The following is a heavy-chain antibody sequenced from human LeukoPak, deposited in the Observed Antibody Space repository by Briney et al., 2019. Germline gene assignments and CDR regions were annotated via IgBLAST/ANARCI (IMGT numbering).Heavy chain of an antibody. CDR3: ARGNSGSYYYYGMDV. CDR1: GGSISSYY. J-gene: IGHJ6*02. CDR2: IYYSGST. Sequence: SETLSLTCTVSGGSISSYYWSWIRQPPGKGLEWIGYIYYSGSTNYNPSLKSRVTISVDTSKSQFSLKLSSVTAADTAVYYCARGNSGSYYYYGMDVWGQGTTVTVSS. V-gene: IGHV4-59*01. D-gene: IGHD1-26*01.